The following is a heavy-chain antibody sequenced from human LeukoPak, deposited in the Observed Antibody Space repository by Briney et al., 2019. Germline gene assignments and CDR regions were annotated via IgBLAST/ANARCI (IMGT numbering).Heavy chain of an antibody. CDR3: ARGEFHCSSTSCYYYGMDV. J-gene: IGHJ6*02. Sequence: SKTLSLTCAVYGGSFSGYYWSWIRQPPGKGLEWIGEINHSGSTNYNPSLKSRVTISVDTSKNQFSLKLSSVTAADTAVYYCARGEFHCSSTSCYYYGMDVWGQGTTVTVSS. V-gene: IGHV4-34*01. D-gene: IGHD2-2*01. CDR2: INHSGST. CDR1: GGSFSGYY.